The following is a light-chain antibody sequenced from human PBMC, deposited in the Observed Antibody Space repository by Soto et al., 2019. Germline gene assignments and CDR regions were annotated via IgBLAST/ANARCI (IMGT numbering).Light chain of an antibody. CDR3: QSYDSTLSAYV. Sequence: QSVLTQPPSVSGAPGQRVTISCIGSSSSIGAGYDVHWYQQVPGTAPKLLIYGNNNRPSGVPDRFSGSKSGTSASLAITGLQAADEADYYCQSYDSTLSAYVFGTGTKLTVL. CDR2: GNN. V-gene: IGLV1-40*01. CDR1: SSSIGAGYD. J-gene: IGLJ1*01.